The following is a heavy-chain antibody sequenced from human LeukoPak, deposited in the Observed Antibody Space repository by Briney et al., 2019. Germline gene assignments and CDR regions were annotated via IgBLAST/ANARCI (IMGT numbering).Heavy chain of an antibody. V-gene: IGHV1-3*01. CDR1: GYTFTSYG. CDR3: ARDPRGAFDI. Sequence: ASVKVSCKASGYTFTSYGISWVRQAPGQGLEWMGWINAGNGNTKYSQKFQGRVTITRDTSASTAYMELSSLRSEDTAVYYCARDPRGAFDIWGQGTMVTVSS. D-gene: IGHD3-10*01. J-gene: IGHJ3*02. CDR2: INAGNGNT.